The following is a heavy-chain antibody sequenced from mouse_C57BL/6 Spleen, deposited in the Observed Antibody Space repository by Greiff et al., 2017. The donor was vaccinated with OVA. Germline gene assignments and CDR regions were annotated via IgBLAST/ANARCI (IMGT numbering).Heavy chain of an antibody. V-gene: IGHV5-17*01. CDR3: ARFDYDAYAMDY. CDR1: GFPFSDYG. D-gene: IGHD2-4*01. Sequence: EVQRVESGGGLVKPGGSLKLSCAASGFPFSDYGMHWVRQAPEKGLAWVAYISSGSSTIYYADTVKGRFTISRDNAKDTLFLQMTSLRSEDTAMYYCARFDYDAYAMDYWGQGTSVTVSS. CDR2: ISSGSSTI. J-gene: IGHJ4*01.